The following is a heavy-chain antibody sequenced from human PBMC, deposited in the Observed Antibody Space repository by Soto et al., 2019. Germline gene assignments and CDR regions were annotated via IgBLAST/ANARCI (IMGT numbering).Heavy chain of an antibody. CDR3: ARLEGLATISYYFDY. J-gene: IGHJ4*02. Sequence: QLQLQESGPGLVKPSETLSLTCSVSGDSINSDNYYWGWIRQPPGKGLEWIGSIYYRGNTYYNPSLKSRVTISLEKSRSQFSLKLNSVPAADSAVYFCARLEGLATISYYFDYWGQGTLVPVSS. D-gene: IGHD3-9*01. V-gene: IGHV4-39*01. CDR1: GDSINSDNYY. CDR2: IYYRGNT.